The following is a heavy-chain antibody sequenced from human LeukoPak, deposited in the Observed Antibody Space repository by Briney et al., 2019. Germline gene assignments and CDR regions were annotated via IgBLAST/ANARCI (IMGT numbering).Heavy chain of an antibody. Sequence: SETLSPTCTVSGGSISIYYWSWIRQPPGKGLEWIGEINHNGSTNYNPSLKSRVTISVDTSKNQFSLKLSSVTAADTAVYYCARVSGGRDFDYWGQGTLVTVSS. CDR2: INHNGST. CDR3: ARVSGGRDFDY. V-gene: IGHV4-34*01. CDR1: GGSISIYY. J-gene: IGHJ4*02. D-gene: IGHD2-15*01.